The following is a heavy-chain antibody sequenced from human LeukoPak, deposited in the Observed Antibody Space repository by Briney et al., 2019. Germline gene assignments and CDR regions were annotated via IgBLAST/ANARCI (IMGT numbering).Heavy chain of an antibody. CDR3: ARVRPLYGGNSGY. D-gene: IGHD4-23*01. V-gene: IGHV3-21*01. J-gene: IGHJ4*02. CDR2: ISSSSSYI. CDR1: GFTFSSYS. Sequence: GGSLRLSCAASGFTFSSYSMNWVRQAPGKGLEWASSISSSSSYIYYADSVKGRFTISRDNAKNSLYLQMNSLRAEDTAVYYCARVRPLYGGNSGYWGQGTLVTVSS.